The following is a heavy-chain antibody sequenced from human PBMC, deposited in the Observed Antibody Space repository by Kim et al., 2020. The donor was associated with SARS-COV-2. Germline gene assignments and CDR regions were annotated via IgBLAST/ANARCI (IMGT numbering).Heavy chain of an antibody. CDR2: ISYDGSSK. D-gene: IGHD2-21*02. CDR3: AKSPVRVTAIRSFDC. CDR1: GFTFSSYG. Sequence: GGSLRLSCAASGFTFSSYGMHWVRQAPGKGLEWVAVISYDGSSKYYADSVKGRFTISRDNSKNTLYLQMNSLRAEDTAVYYCAKSPVRVTAIRSFDCWGQGSLVTVS. V-gene: IGHV3-30*18. J-gene: IGHJ4*02.